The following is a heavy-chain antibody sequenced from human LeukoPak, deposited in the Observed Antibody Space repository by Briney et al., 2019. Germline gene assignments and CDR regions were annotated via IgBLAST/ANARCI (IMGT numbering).Heavy chain of an antibody. CDR2: INPSGGNT. CDR3: ARGSRAYGGFDY. V-gene: IGHV1-46*01. J-gene: IGHJ4*02. CDR1: GYTFTSYY. Sequence: ASVKVSCKASGYTFTSYYMHWVRQAPGQGLEWMGIINPSGGNTSYAQRFQGRVTMTRDMSTSTVYMELSSLRSEDTAVYYCARGSRAYGGFDYWGQGTLVTVSS. D-gene: IGHD4-23*01.